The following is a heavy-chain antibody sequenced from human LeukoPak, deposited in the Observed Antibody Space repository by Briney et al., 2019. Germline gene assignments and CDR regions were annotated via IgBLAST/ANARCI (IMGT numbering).Heavy chain of an antibody. Sequence: GGSLRLSCEGSGFSFSAYNMNWVRQAPGKGLESISYISSSSGTIFYADSVKGRFTISRDNSKKMLYLQMNSLRTEDTAIYNCVTSPNSAWHQFDYWGQGTLVTVSS. D-gene: IGHD6-19*01. CDR1: GFSFSAYN. J-gene: IGHJ4*02. V-gene: IGHV3-48*01. CDR2: ISSSSGTI. CDR3: VTSPNSAWHQFDY.